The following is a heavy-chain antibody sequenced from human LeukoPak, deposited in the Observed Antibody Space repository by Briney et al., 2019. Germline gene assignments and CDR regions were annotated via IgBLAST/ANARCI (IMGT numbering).Heavy chain of an antibody. CDR2: IYHSGST. J-gene: IGHJ2*01. V-gene: IGHV4-38-2*02. Sequence: PSETLSLTCSVSGYSVSSGYYWGWIRQPPGKGLEWIGSIYHSGSTYYNPSLKSRVTISVDTSKNQFSLRLSSVTAADTAVYYCARVPINMIRGEYCYFDLWGRGTLVTVSS. D-gene: IGHD3-10*01. CDR1: GYSVSSGYY. CDR3: ARVPINMIRGEYCYFDL.